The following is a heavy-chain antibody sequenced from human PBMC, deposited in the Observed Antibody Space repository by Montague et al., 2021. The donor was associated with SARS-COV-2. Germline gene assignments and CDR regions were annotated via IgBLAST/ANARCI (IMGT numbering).Heavy chain of an antibody. CDR3: ASAFYGDHWAFDV. Sequence: CAISGDSVSSPSASWNWIRQSPSRGLEWLGRTYYRSWWRSQYPGSLESRITISGDTSKNQFSLQLNSVTPEDTAVCYCASAFYGDHWAFDVWGQGTMVTVSS. D-gene: IGHD3-3*02. CDR1: GDSVSSPSAS. J-gene: IGHJ3*01. CDR2: TYYRSWWRS. V-gene: IGHV6-1*01.